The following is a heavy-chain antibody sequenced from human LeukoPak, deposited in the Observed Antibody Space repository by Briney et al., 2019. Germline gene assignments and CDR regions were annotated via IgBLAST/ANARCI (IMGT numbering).Heavy chain of an antibody. CDR1: GFSLSTSGMR. CDR3: ARIIGDTTAYYSFDY. Sequence: SGPALVKPTQTLRLTCSFSGFSLSTSGMRVSWVRQPPGKALEWLALIDWDDDKSYSTSLKTRLTISKDTSKNQVVLTLTNMDPVDTATYYCARIIGDTTAYYSFDYWGQGTLVTVSS. CDR2: IDWDDDK. V-gene: IGHV2-70*20. D-gene: IGHD3-9*01. J-gene: IGHJ4*02.